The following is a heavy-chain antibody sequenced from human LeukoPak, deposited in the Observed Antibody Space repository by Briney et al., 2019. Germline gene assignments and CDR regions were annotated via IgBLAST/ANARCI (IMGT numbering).Heavy chain of an antibody. CDR1: GYTFTGYY. D-gene: IGHD6-13*01. CDR2: INPNSGGT. J-gene: IGHJ6*03. Sequence: ASVTVSCKASGYTFTGYYMHWVRQAPGQGLEGMGWINPNSGGTNYAQKFQGRVTMTRDTSISTAYMELSRLRSDDTAVYYCARVGAAAGRYYMDVWGKGTTVTVSS. CDR3: ARVGAAAGRYYMDV. V-gene: IGHV1-2*02.